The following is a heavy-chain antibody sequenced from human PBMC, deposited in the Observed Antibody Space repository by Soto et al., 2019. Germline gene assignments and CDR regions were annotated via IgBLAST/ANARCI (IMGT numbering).Heavy chain of an antibody. J-gene: IGHJ4*02. CDR3: VRDYYHISGSHYDIPLDS. CDR1: GFTFNNYA. CDR2: VLQSGDGT. V-gene: IGHV3-23*01. D-gene: IGHD3-10*01. Sequence: GGSLRLSCAASGFTFNNYAMTWVRQAPGKGPEWVSTVLQSGDGTFYADSVRGRFIISRDNSKDTLYLQMNNLRAEDTAVYQCVRDYYHISGSHYDIPLDSWGQGTLVTVSS.